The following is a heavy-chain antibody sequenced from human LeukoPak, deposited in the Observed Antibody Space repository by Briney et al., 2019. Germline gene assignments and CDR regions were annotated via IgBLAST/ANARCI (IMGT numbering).Heavy chain of an antibody. J-gene: IGHJ4*02. CDR1: GFTFSSYA. Sequence: GGSLRLSCAASGFTFSSYAMHWVRQAPGKGLEWVADIKKDGSEKNEVDSAKGRFTISRDNAKNSLYLEMNSLRAEDTAVYYCARGPSYGARCDYLDYWGQGALVTVSS. V-gene: IGHV3-7*01. CDR2: IKKDGSEK. CDR3: ARGPSYGARCDYLDY. D-gene: IGHD4/OR15-4a*01.